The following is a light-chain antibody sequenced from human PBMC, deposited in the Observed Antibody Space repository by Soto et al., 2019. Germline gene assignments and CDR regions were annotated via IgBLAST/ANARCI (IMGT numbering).Light chain of an antibody. V-gene: IGKV1-6*02. CDR2: AAS. Sequence: AIQMTQSPSSLSASFGDSVTITCRASQGIRNELGWYQQKPGKAPKFLIYAASSLHSGVPSRFSGSGSGTDFTLTLSGLQPKDSATYYGLKEGGYPRKFCQGTKVEIQ. J-gene: IGKJ1*01. CDR1: QGIRNE. CDR3: LKEGGYPRK.